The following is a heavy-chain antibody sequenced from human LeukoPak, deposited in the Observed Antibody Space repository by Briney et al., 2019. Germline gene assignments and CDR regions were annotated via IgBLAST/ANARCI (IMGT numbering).Heavy chain of an antibody. CDR1: GDSVSSNSAA. CDR3: ARSPGIAAAGADFDP. J-gene: IGHJ5*02. D-gene: IGHD6-13*01. V-gene: IGHV6-1*01. Sequence: SQTLSLTCAISGDSVSSNSAAWNWIRQSPSGGLEWLGRTYYRSKWYNDYAVSVKSRITINPDTSKNQFSLQLNSVTPEDTAVYYCARSPGIAAAGADFDPWGQGTLVTVSS. CDR2: TYYRSKWYN.